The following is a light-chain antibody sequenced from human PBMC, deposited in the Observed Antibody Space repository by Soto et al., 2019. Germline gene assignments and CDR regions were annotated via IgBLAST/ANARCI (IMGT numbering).Light chain of an antibody. CDR1: QNILYSSNNKNY. CDR3: QQYYSIPPR. V-gene: IGKV4-1*01. J-gene: IGKJ5*01. CDR2: WAS. Sequence: DIVMTQSPDSLAVSLGERATINCKSSQNILYSSNNKNYLAWYQQKQGQPPKLLIHWASTRESGVPDRFSGSGSGTAVALPISSLQAGGVAVYYCQQYYSIPPRLGEGTRLEIK.